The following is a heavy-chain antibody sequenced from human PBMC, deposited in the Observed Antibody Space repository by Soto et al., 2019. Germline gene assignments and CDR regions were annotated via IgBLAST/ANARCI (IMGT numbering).Heavy chain of an antibody. Sequence: SETLSLTCAVYGGSFRDYYWSWIRQPPGKGLEWIGEINHSGRTNYNPSLKSRVTISVDRSKNQFSLELRSVTAADTAVYYCARERLRNIDYWGQGALVTVSS. V-gene: IGHV4-34*01. D-gene: IGHD6-25*01. CDR1: GGSFRDYY. CDR2: INHSGRT. CDR3: ARERLRNIDY. J-gene: IGHJ4*02.